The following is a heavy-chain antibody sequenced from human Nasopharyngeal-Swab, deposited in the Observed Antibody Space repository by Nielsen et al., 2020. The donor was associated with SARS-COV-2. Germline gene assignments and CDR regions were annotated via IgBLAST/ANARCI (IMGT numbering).Heavy chain of an antibody. CDR1: GFTFSSYA. V-gene: IGHV3-23*01. CDR2: INGSGSYT. J-gene: IGHJ5*02. CDR3: AKDNVTGTTGWINP. D-gene: IGHD1-20*01. Sequence: GGSLRLSCASSGFTFSSYAMSWVRQAPGGGLGWFSTINGSGSYTYYADSVKGRFTISRDNSKSALYLQLNSLGAEDTAIYYCAKDNVTGTTGWINPWGQGTLVTVSS.